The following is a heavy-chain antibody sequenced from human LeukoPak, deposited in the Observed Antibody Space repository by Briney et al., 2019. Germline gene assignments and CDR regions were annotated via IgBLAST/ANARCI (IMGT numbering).Heavy chain of an antibody. CDR1: GFTFSSYS. D-gene: IGHD3-10*01. V-gene: IGHV3-21*01. CDR3: ARELTMVRGSFDY. J-gene: IGHJ4*02. Sequence: GGSLRLSCAASGFTFSSYSMSWVRQAPGKGLEWVSSISSSSSYIYYADSVKGRFTISRDNAKNSLYLQMNSLRAEDTAVYYCARELTMVRGSFDYWGQGTLVTVSS. CDR2: ISSSSSYI.